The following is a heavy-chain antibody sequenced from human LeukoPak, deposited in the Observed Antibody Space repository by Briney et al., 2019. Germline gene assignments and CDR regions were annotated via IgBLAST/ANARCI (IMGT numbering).Heavy chain of an antibody. Sequence: PSETLSLTCTVSGYSISSGYYWAWIRQPPGKGLEWIGSIYHSGSTYCNPSLKSRVTISVDASKNHFSLKLSSLTAADTAVYYCARGFCSGGICGFDYWGQGTLVTVSS. D-gene: IGHD2-15*01. V-gene: IGHV4-38-2*02. CDR1: GYSISSGYY. CDR3: ARGFCSGGICGFDY. J-gene: IGHJ4*02. CDR2: IYHSGST.